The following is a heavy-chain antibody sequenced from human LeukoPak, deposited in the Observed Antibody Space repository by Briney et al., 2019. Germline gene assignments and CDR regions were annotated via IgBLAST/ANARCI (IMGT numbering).Heavy chain of an antibody. V-gene: IGHV1-2*02. CDR1: GYTFTGYY. Sequence: ASVKVSCKASGYTFTGYYMHWVRQAPGQGLEWVGWINPNSGGTNYAQKFQGRDTMTRDTSISTAYMELRRLRSDDTAVYFCAREISEAAAGIDMWGQGTMVTVSS. CDR3: AREISEAAAGIDM. CDR2: INPNSGGT. J-gene: IGHJ3*02. D-gene: IGHD6-13*01.